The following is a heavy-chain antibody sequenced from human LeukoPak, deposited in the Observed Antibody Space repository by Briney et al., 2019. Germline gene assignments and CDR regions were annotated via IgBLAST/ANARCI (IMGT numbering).Heavy chain of an antibody. J-gene: IGHJ4*02. D-gene: IGHD5-12*01. CDR1: GFTFSSYA. CDR2: ISYDGSNK. V-gene: IGHV3-30-3*01. Sequence: GGSLRLSCAASGFTFSSYAMHWVCQAPGKGLEWVAVISYDGSNKYYADSVKGRFTISRDNSKNTLYLQMNSLRAEDTAVYYCARDRAPIVATHFDYWGQGTLVTVSS. CDR3: ARDRAPIVATHFDY.